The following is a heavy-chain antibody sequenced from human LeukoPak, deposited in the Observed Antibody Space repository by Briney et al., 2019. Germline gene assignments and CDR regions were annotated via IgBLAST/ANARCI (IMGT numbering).Heavy chain of an antibody. V-gene: IGHV4-59*01. CDR1: GGSISSYY. J-gene: IGHJ4*02. CDR3: ARARGGYSVWKFDY. D-gene: IGHD5-18*01. Sequence: SETLSLTCTVSGGSISSYYWSWIRQPLGKGLEWIGYIYYSGSTNYNPSLKSRVTISVDTSKNQFSLKLSSVTAADTAVYYCARARGGYSVWKFDYWGQGTLVTVSS. CDR2: IYYSGST.